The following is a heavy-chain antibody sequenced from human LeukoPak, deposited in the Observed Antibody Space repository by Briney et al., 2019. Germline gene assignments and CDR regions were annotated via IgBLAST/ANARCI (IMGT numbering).Heavy chain of an antibody. Sequence: PSETLSLTCTVSDDSLISGTYYWNWIRQYPGKGLEWVGYIHFTGSTDYSPSLKSRGTISVDKSKNHFSLNVNSVTAADTAVYYCARATTATTGFGYFDSWGKGALVTVSP. CDR1: DDSLISGTYY. J-gene: IGHJ4*02. D-gene: IGHD4-17*01. CDR2: IHFTGST. V-gene: IGHV4-31*03. CDR3: ARATTATTGFGYFDS.